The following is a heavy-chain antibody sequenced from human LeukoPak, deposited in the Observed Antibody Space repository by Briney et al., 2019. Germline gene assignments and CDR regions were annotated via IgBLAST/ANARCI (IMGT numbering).Heavy chain of an antibody. D-gene: IGHD3-16*01. CDR3: VPGSRSTSLIR. J-gene: IGHJ4*02. CDR2: MYTTGEA. Sequence: SETLSLSCTVSGGSPSKNYWSWIRPPAGKGLEWIGRMYTTGEANYNPTLKSGVTISLDTSQKQFSMMLTTVTAADTAVYYCVPGSRSTSLIRWGRGTLVTVSS. V-gene: IGHV4-4*07. CDR1: GGSPSKNY.